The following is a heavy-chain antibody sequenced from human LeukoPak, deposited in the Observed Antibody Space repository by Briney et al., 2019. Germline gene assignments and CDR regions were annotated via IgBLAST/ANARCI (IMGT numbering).Heavy chain of an antibody. CDR2: IIPILGIA. Sequence: SVKVSCKASGGTFSSYAISWVRQAPGQGLEWMGRIIPILGIANYAQKFQGRVTITAVKSTSTAYMELSSLRSEDTAVYYCARAGAVAGTYDAFDIWGQGTMVTVSS. D-gene: IGHD6-19*01. V-gene: IGHV1-69*04. CDR1: GGTFSSYA. CDR3: ARAGAVAGTYDAFDI. J-gene: IGHJ3*02.